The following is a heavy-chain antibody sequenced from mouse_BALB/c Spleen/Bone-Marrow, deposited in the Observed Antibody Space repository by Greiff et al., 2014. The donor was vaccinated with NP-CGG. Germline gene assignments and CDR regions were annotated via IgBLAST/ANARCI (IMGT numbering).Heavy chain of an antibody. J-gene: IGHJ3*01. CDR3: ARDDYAY. V-gene: IGHV1-7*01. CDR1: GFTFTSYW. D-gene: IGHD2-4*01. CDR2: IYPSTGYT. Sequence: VQLQQSGAELAKPGASVKMSCKASGFTFTSYWMHWVKQRPGQGLEWIGYIYPSTGYTEHNQKFKDKAIMTADKSSSTAYMRLSSLTSEDSAVYYCARDDYAYWGQGTLVTVSA.